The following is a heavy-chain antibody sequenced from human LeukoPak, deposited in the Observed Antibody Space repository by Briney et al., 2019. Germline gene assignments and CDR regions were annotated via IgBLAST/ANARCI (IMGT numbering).Heavy chain of an antibody. J-gene: IGHJ6*02. CDR3: ASLRAKDIVVVPAATHYYYYGMDV. D-gene: IGHD2-2*01. CDR2: INHSGST. Sequence: PSETLSLTCAVYGGSFSCYYWSWIRQPPGKGLELIGEINHSGSTNYNPSLKSRVPISVDTSKNQFSLKLSSVTAADTAVYYCASLRAKDIVVVPAATHYYYYGMDVWGQGTTVTVSS. CDR1: GGSFSCYY. V-gene: IGHV4-34*01.